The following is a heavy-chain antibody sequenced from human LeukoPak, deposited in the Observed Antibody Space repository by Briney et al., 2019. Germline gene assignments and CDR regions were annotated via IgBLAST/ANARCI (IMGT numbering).Heavy chain of an antibody. CDR2: INPNSGGT. V-gene: IGHV1-2*02. CDR1: GYTFTGYY. D-gene: IGHD3-10*01. J-gene: IGHJ5*02. CDR3: ARIWFGELNWFDP. Sequence: ASVKVSCKASGYTFTGYYMHWVRQAPGQGLEWMGWINPNSGGTNYAQKFQGRVTMTRDTSISTAYMELSRLRSDDTAVCYCARIWFGELNWFDPWGQGTLVTVSS.